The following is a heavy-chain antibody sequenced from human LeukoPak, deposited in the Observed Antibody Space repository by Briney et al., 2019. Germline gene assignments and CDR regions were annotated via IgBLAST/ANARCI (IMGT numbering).Heavy chain of an antibody. Sequence: SETLSLTCAVSGYSISSDYYWGWIRQPPGTGLEWIGSIYHSGSTYYNPSLKSRVTISVDTSKNQFSLKLSSVTAADTAVYYCAAEYYDILTGYYRVRAFDIWGQGTMVTVSS. V-gene: IGHV4-38-2*01. D-gene: IGHD3-9*01. J-gene: IGHJ3*02. CDR1: GYSISSDYY. CDR3: AAEYYDILTGYYRVRAFDI. CDR2: IYHSGST.